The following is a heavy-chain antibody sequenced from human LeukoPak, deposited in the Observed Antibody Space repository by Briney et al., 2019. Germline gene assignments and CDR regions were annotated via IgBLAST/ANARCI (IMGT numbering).Heavy chain of an antibody. CDR1: GFIFNDFY. V-gene: IGHV3-11*01. Sequence: GGSLRLSCAASGFIFNDFYMSWIRQAPGKGVEWISYISNTGDTKYYAASVRGRFTISRDNADNSLSLQLDSLRDEDTGIYYCARGLKYYYDSSGYYGGDYWGQGTPVTVSS. D-gene: IGHD3-22*01. J-gene: IGHJ4*02. CDR2: ISNTGDTK. CDR3: ARGLKYYYDSSGYYGGDY.